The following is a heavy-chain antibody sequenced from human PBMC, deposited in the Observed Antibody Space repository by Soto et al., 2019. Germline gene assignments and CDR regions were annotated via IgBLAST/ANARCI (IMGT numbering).Heavy chain of an antibody. CDR1: GFTFSSYA. CDR2: ISGSGGST. CDR3: ANLIAARPLDY. D-gene: IGHD6-6*01. Sequence: GGSLRLSCAASGFTFSSYAMSWVRQAPGKGLEWVSAISGSGGSTYYADSVKGRFTISRDNSKNTLYLQINSLRAEDTAVYYCANLIAARPLDYWGQGTLVTVSS. J-gene: IGHJ4*02. V-gene: IGHV3-23*01.